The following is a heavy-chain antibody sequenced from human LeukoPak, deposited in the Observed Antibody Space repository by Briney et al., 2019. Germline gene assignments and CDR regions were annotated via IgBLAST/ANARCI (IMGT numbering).Heavy chain of an antibody. CDR2: IIPIFDTA. Sequence: VKVSCKASGGTFSSYAISWVRQAPGQGLEWMGGIIPIFDTANYAQKFQGRVTITADESTSTAYMELSSLRSEGTAVYYCASIGGVIVRDVDYWGQGTLVTVSS. CDR1: GGTFSSYA. D-gene: IGHD3-16*02. J-gene: IGHJ4*02. V-gene: IGHV1-69*13. CDR3: ASIGGVIVRDVDY.